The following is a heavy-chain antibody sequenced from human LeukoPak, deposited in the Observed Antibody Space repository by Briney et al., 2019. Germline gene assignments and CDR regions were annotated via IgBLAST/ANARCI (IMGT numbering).Heavy chain of an antibody. CDR3: ARDYWQLVMLVNAFDI. Sequence: GASVKVSCKASGYSFSRYGISWLRQAPGQGLEWMGYISAKNGRTNYAQKVQGRVTMTTDTSTSTAYMELRSLRSDDTAVYYCARDYWQLVMLVNAFDIWGQGTMVTVSS. CDR2: ISAKNGRT. J-gene: IGHJ3*02. V-gene: IGHV1-18*01. CDR1: GYSFSRYG. D-gene: IGHD1-1*01.